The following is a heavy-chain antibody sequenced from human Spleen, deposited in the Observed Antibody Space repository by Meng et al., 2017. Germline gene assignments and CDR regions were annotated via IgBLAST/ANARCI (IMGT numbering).Heavy chain of an antibody. D-gene: IGHD6-19*01. CDR3: ARGGRSGWTRRYFDL. Sequence: QVELKRAGPGLVRPSGTLSLTSAVSVGSISSSNWWSWVRQPPGKGLEWIGEIYHSGSTNYNPSLKSRVTISVDKSKNQFSLKLSSVTAADTAVYYCARGGRSGWTRRYFDLWGRGTLVTVSS. CDR1: VGSISSSNW. CDR2: IYHSGST. J-gene: IGHJ2*01. V-gene: IGHV4-4*02.